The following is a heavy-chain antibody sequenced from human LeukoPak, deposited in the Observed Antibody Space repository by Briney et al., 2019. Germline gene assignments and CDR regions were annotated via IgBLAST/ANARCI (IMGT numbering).Heavy chain of an antibody. V-gene: IGHV3-7*03. D-gene: IGHD5-12*01. J-gene: IGHJ4*02. CDR1: GFTFGRYW. CDR2: IKQNADAG. Sequence: PGGSLRLSCAASGFTFGRYWMTWVRQAPGKGLEWVAIIKQNADAGYYVDSVKGRFTISKSNSQNSLYLQMNSVRPEDTAVYYCATTGFDSPFYFHYWGQGPLVTVSS. CDR3: ATTGFDSPFYFHY.